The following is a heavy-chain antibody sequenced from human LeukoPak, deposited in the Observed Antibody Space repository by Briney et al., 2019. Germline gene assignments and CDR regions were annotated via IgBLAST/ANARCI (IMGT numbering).Heavy chain of an antibody. CDR3: GSNWSDFDY. J-gene: IGHJ4*02. CDR1: GYSITSGHY. D-gene: IGHD1-1*01. V-gene: IGHV4-38-2*02. CDR2: LYEGETT. Sequence: KSSETLSLTCTDSGYSITSGHYWGWIRQPPGKGLEWIGSLYEGETTYYNPSLKTRLTISLDTSKNQFSLRLSSVTAADTAVYYCGSNWSDFDYWGQGILVTVSS.